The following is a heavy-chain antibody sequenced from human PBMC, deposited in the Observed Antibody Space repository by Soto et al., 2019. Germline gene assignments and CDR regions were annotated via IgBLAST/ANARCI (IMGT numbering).Heavy chain of an antibody. CDR3: ARGRGAAADYFDF. V-gene: IGHV3-11*05. Sequence: QVQLVESGGGLVKPGGSLRLSCAVSGFTFSDYYMTWIRQAPGKGLERVSYISSSTSHTNYADSVKGRFTISRDNAKNSLFLQMTGLRAEDTAVYYCARGRGAAADYFDFWGQGTLVTVSS. J-gene: IGHJ4*02. D-gene: IGHD6-25*01. CDR2: ISSSTSHT. CDR1: GFTFSDYY.